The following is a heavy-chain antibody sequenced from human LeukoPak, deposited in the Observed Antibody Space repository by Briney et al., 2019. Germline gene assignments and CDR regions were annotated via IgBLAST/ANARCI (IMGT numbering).Heavy chain of an antibody. CDR1: GYTFTGYY. D-gene: IGHD3-22*01. V-gene: IGHV1-2*02. Sequence: ASVKVSCKASGYTFTGYYMHWVRQAPGQGLEWMGWINPNSGGTNYAQKFQGRVTMTRDTSISTAYMELSRLRSDDTAVYYCARDESSGWYYYHYYMDVWGKGTTVTVSS. CDR3: ARDESSGWYYYHYYMDV. J-gene: IGHJ6*03. CDR2: INPNSGGT.